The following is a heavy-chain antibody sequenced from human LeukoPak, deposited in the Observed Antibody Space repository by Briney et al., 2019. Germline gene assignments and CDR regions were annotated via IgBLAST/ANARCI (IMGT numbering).Heavy chain of an antibody. CDR2: IYYSGST. CDR1: GGSISSGGYY. V-gene: IGHV4-31*03. J-gene: IGHJ4*02. D-gene: IGHD3-10*01. CDR3: ARDIGYGSGSYYLLDY. Sequence: SETLSLTCTVSGGSISSGGYYWSWIRQRPGKGLEWIGYIYYSGSTYYNPSLKSRVTISVDTSKNQFSLKLSSVTAADTAVYYCARDIGYGSGSYYLLDYWGQGTLVTVSS.